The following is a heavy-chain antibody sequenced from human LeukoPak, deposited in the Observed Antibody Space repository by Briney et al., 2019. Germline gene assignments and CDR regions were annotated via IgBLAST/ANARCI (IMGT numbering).Heavy chain of an antibody. CDR3: ARDNARLRFLEWLPDPNFDY. D-gene: IGHD3-3*01. CDR1: GFTFSSYW. V-gene: IGHV3-21*01. Sequence: GGSLRLSCAASGFTFSSYWMSWVRQAPGKGLEWVSSISSSSSYIYYADSVKGRFTISRDNAKNSLYLQMNSLRAEDTAVYYCARDNARLRFLEWLPDPNFDYWGQGTLVTVSS. J-gene: IGHJ4*02. CDR2: ISSSSSYI.